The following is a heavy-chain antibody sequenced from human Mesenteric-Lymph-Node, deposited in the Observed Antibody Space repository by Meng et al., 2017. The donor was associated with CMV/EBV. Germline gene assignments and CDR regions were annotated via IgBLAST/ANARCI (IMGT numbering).Heavy chain of an antibody. Sequence: GGSLRLSCAASGFTFSSYEMNWVRQAPGKGLEWVSYISSSGSTVYYADSVKGRFTISRDNAKNSLYLQMNSLRAEDTAVYYCAKSDYFDSSGYFSLYYYYGMDVWGQGTTVTVSS. CDR1: GFTFSSYE. J-gene: IGHJ6*02. V-gene: IGHV3-48*03. D-gene: IGHD3-22*01. CDR2: ISSSGSTV. CDR3: AKSDYFDSSGYFSLYYYYGMDV.